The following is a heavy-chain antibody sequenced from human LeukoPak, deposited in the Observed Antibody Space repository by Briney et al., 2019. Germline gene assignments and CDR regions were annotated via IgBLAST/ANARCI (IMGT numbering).Heavy chain of an antibody. CDR1: GFTFSSYS. V-gene: IGHV3-48*01. D-gene: IGHD2-2*01. CDR3: ASLYCSSTSCYL. Sequence: GGSLRLSCAASGFTFSSYSMNWVRQAPGKGLEWVSYISSSTIYYADSVKGRFTISRDNAKNSLYLQMNSLRAEDTAVYYCASLYCSSTSCYLWGQGTLVTVSS. CDR2: ISSSTI. J-gene: IGHJ4*02.